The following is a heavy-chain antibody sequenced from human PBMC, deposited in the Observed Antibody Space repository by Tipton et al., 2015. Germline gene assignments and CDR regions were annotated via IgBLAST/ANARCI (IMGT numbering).Heavy chain of an antibody. CDR1: GYTFITYN. CDR2: INPRSGTI. CDR3: VRGGAVSGQRTPFDY. J-gene: IGHJ4*02. Sequence: QLVQSGAEVKKPGASVRVSCKASGYTFITYNMHWVRQAPGQGLEWMGFINPRSGTITNTQSFQGRVTLTRDTSTSTVYMELTSLRSEDTAMYYCVRGGAVSGQRTPFDYWGQGTLVTVSS. V-gene: IGHV1-46*03. D-gene: IGHD1-26*01.